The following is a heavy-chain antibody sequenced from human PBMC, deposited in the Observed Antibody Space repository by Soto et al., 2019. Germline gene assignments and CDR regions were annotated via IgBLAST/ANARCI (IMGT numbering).Heavy chain of an antibody. CDR2: ISYDGSNK. D-gene: IGHD3-22*01. CDR1: GFTFSSYA. V-gene: IGHV3-30-3*01. CDR3: ARDRRYSYDNSGPLDY. Sequence: QVQLVESGGGVVQPGRSLRLSCAASGFTFSSYAMHWVRQAPGKGLEWVAVISYDGSNKYYADSVKGRFTISRDNSKNTLYLQMNSLRAEDTAVYYRARDRRYSYDNSGPLDYWGQGTLVTVSS. J-gene: IGHJ4*02.